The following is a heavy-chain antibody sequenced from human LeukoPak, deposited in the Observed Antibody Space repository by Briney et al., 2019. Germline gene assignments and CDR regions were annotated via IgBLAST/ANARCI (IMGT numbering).Heavy chain of an antibody. CDR1: GFTVRNNY. J-gene: IGHJ4*02. V-gene: IGHV3-53*01. Sequence: PGGSLILSCAASGFTVRNNYMSWVRQAPGEGLECVSFIYNGGTRYYADSVKSRFTISRDNSKNTLYLQMNSLRAEDTAVYYCARDGGGAFDYWGQGTLVIVSS. D-gene: IGHD3-16*01. CDR2: IYNGGTR. CDR3: ARDGGGAFDY.